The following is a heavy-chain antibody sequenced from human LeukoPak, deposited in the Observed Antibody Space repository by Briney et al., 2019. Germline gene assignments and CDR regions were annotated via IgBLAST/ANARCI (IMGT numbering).Heavy chain of an antibody. J-gene: IGHJ4*02. CDR2: IYYSGST. Sequence: SETLSLTCTVSGGSISSSSYYWGWIRQPPGKGLEWIGSIYYSGSTYYNPSLKSRVTISVDTSKNQFSLKLSSVTAADTAVYYCARHGKGSGSHDGDYWGQGTLVTVSS. CDR1: GGSISSSSYY. V-gene: IGHV4-39*01. CDR3: ARHGKGSGSHDGDY. D-gene: IGHD1-26*01.